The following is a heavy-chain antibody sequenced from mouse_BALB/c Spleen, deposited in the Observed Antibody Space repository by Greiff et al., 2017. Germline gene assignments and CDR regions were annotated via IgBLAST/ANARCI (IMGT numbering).Heavy chain of an antibody. Sequence: VQLQESGAELVRPGASVTLSCKASGYTFTDYEMHWVKQTPVHGLEWIGAIDPETGGTAYNQKFKGKATLTADKSSSTAYMELRSLTSEDSAVYYCTRGGILLDFDVWGAGTTVTVSS. D-gene: IGHD1-1*01. CDR2: IDPETGGT. J-gene: IGHJ1*01. CDR3: TRGGILLDFDV. V-gene: IGHV1-15*01. CDR1: GYTFTDYE.